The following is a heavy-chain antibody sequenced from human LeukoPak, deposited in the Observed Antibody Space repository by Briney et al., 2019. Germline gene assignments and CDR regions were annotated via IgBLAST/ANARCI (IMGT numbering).Heavy chain of an antibody. Sequence: GGSLRLSCAASGFTFSSYAMSWVRQAPGKGLGWVSAISGSGGSTYYADSVKGRFTISRDNSKNTLYLQMNSLRAEDTAVYYCAKESRGYCSSTSCPKPIDYWGQGTLVTVSS. CDR2: ISGSGGST. J-gene: IGHJ4*02. CDR1: GFTFSSYA. D-gene: IGHD2-2*01. CDR3: AKESRGYCSSTSCPKPIDY. V-gene: IGHV3-23*01.